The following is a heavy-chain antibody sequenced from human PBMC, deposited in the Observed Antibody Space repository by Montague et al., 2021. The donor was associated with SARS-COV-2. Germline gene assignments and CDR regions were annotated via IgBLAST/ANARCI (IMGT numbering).Heavy chain of an antibody. CDR2: IYYSGXT. J-gene: IGHJ4*02. CDR3: AREGGWLSRGSYYFDY. Sequence: SETLSLTCTVSGGSISSSSYYWGWIRQPPGKGLEWIGSIYYSGXTXYXXXXKXRVTISVDTSKNQFSLKLSSVTAAGTAVYYCAREGGWLSRGSYYFDYWGQGTLVTVSS. CDR1: GGSISSSSYY. D-gene: IGHD3-22*01. V-gene: IGHV4-39*07.